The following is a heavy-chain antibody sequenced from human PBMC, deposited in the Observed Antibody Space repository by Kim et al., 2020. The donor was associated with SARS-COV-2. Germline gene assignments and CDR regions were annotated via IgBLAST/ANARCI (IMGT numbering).Heavy chain of an antibody. J-gene: IGHJ6*03. V-gene: IGHV1-18*01. CDR3: ARSPKAGDFWSGYYARYYYYYMDV. CDR1: GYTFTSYG. Sequence: ASVKVSCKASGYTFTSYGISWVRQAPGQGLEWMGWISAYNGNTNYAQKLRGRVTMTTDTSTSTAYMELRSLRSDDTAVYYCARSPKAGDFWSGYYARYYYYYMDVWGKGTTVTVSS. D-gene: IGHD3-3*01. CDR2: ISAYNGNT.